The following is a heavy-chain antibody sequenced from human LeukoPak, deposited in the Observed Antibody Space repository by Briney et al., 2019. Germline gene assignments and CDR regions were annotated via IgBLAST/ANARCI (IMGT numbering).Heavy chain of an antibody. CDR1: GFTFSSYS. D-gene: IGHD1-26*01. J-gene: IGHJ4*02. CDR3: ARDGPIVGATTVDY. V-gene: IGHV3-21*01. Sequence: PGGSLRLSCAASGFTFSSYSMNWVRQAPGKGLEWVSSISSSSYVYYADSVKGRFTISRDNAKNSLYLQMNSLRAEDTAVYYCARDGPIVGATTVDYWGQGTLVTVSS. CDR2: ISSSSYV.